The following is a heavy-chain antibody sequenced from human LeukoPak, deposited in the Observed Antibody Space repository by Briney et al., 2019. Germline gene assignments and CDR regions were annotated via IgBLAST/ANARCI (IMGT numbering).Heavy chain of an antibody. CDR2: IHPEGDEK. J-gene: IGHJ4*02. CDR1: GFTFGNFW. V-gene: IGHV3-7*04. CDR3: ARGDAFSGDH. Sequence: QPGGSLRLSCVASGFTFGNFWMSWVRHSPGRGLEWVANIHPEGDEKYHVESVMGRFTISGDNAESSLFLQMNGLRAEDTAVYYCARGDAFSGDHWGQGTLVTVSS.